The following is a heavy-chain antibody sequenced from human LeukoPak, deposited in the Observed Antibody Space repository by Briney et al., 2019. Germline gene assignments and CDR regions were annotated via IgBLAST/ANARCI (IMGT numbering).Heavy chain of an antibody. CDR2: IYTSGST. D-gene: IGHD6-13*01. CDR1: GGSISSGSYY. Sequence: SETLSLTCTVSGGSISSGSYYWSWLRQRAGKGLEWIGRIYTSGSTNYNPSLKSRVTISVDTSKNQFSPKLSSVTAADTAVYYCARGGSSSWPSYFGYWGQGTLVTVSS. J-gene: IGHJ4*02. V-gene: IGHV4-61*02. CDR3: ARGGSSSWPSYFGY.